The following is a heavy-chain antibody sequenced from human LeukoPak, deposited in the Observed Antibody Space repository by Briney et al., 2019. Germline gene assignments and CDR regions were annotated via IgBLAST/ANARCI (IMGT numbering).Heavy chain of an antibody. CDR1: GFTFSSYA. D-gene: IGHD3-10*01. CDR3: ARAVYYGSGSLHY. CDR2: ISYDGSNK. V-gene: IGHV3-30*04. Sequence: QPGGSLRLSCAASGFTFSSYAMHWVRQAPDKGLEWVAVISYDGSNKYYADSVKGRFTISRDNSKNTLYLQMNSLRAEDTAVYYCARAVYYGSGSLHYWGQGTLVTVSS. J-gene: IGHJ4*02.